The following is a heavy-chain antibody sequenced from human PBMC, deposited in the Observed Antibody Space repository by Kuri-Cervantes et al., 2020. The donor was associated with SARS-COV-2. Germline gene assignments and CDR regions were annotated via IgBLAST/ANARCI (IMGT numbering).Heavy chain of an antibody. CDR1: GFTFSSYG. D-gene: IGHD4-17*01. CDR2: IRYDGSNK. V-gene: IGHV3-30*02. CDR3: AKDRAYGDYDRGSLQH. Sequence: LSLTCAASGFTFSSYGMHWVRQAPGKGLEWVAFIRYDGSNKYYADSVKGRFTISRDNSKNTLYLQMNSLRAEDTAVYYCAKDRAYGDYDRGSLQHWGQGTLVTVSS. J-gene: IGHJ1*01.